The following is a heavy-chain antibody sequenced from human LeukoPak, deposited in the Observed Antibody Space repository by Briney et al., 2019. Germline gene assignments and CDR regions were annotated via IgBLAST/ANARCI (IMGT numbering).Heavy chain of an antibody. CDR1: GGSISSGSYY. CDR2: IYTSGST. CDR3: ARGGGVAGYGVDV. J-gene: IGHJ6*02. D-gene: IGHD6-19*01. Sequence: PSQTLSLTCSVSGGSISSGSYYWSWIRPPAGKGLEWIGRIYTSGSTNYNPSLKSRVTISVDTSKNQFSLKLSSVTAADTAVYYCARGGGVAGYGVDVWGQGTTVTVSS. V-gene: IGHV4-61*02.